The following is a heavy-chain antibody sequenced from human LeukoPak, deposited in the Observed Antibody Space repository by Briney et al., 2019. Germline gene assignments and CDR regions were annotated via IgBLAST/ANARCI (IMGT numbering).Heavy chain of an antibody. CDR1: GFTFSDYA. V-gene: IGHV3-30*03. J-gene: IGHJ6*03. CDR2: ISYDGSDK. D-gene: IGHD6-13*01. CDR3: ARDRIEQQRTLGRSTTYYNYYYMDV. Sequence: GGSLRLSCAASGFTFSDYAMHWARQSPGKGLEWVATISYDGSDKYYADSVKGRFTISRDNAKNSLYLQMNSLRTEDTAVYYCARDRIEQQRTLGRSTTYYNYYYMDVWGKGATVTVSS.